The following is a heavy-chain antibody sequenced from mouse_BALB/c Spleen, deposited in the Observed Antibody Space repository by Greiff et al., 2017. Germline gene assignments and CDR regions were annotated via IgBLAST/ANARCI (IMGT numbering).Heavy chain of an antibody. CDR2: IWGDGST. CDR1: GFSFTSYG. V-gene: IGHV2-3*01. J-gene: IGHJ4*01. D-gene: IGHD1-1*01. CDR3: AVIGAMDY. Sequence: VQLQQSGPDLVAPSQSLSITCTVSGFSFTSYGVHWVRQPPGEGLEWLVMIWGDGSTNYHPALISRLSISKDNSKSQVFLKLSSLQADDTATYYCAVIGAMDYWGQGTAVTVSA.